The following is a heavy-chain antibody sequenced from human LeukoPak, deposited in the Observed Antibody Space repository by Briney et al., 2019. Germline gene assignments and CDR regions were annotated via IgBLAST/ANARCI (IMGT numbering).Heavy chain of an antibody. Sequence: PSETLSLTCAVSGYSISSGYHWGWIRQPPGKGLEWIGYIHHSGTTDYNPSLKSRVIILVDTTKNQFSLKVGSLTAADTAVHYCARRLGVITRDAYDIWGQGTMVIVSS. CDR3: ARRLGVITRDAYDI. V-gene: IGHV4-38-2*01. D-gene: IGHD3-3*01. J-gene: IGHJ3*02. CDR1: GYSISSGYH. CDR2: IHHSGTT.